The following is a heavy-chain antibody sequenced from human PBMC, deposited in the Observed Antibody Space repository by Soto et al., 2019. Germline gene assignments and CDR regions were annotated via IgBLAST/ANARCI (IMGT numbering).Heavy chain of an antibody. Sequence: EVQLLESGGGLVQPGGSLRLSCAASGFSFVNYAMNWVRQAPGKGLEWVSGLSGSGTSTYYADSVKGRFTISRDNSRDTLFLQMNSLTADDTAVSYCAKATTNGGWFNPFDSWGQGALVTVSS. CDR1: GFSFVNYA. D-gene: IGHD6-19*01. CDR2: LSGSGTST. V-gene: IGHV3-23*01. CDR3: AKATTNGGWFNPFDS. J-gene: IGHJ4*02.